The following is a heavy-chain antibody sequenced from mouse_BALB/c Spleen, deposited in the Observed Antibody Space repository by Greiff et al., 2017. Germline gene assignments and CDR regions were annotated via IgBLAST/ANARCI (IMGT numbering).Heavy chain of an antibody. J-gene: IGHJ4*01. CDR2: ISSGGST. Sequence: EVQLQESGGGLVKPGGSLKLSCAASGFTFSSYAMSWVRQTPEKRLEWVASISSGGSTYYPDSVKGRFTISRDNAKNTLYLQMSSLKSEDTAMYYCARRPRAMDYWGQGTSVTVSS. CDR1: GFTFSSYA. V-gene: IGHV5-6-5*01. CDR3: ARRPRAMDY.